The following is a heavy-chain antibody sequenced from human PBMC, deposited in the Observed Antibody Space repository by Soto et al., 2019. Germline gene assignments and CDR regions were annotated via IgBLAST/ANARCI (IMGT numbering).Heavy chain of an antibody. CDR3: AKDPFVVVPAAMPDY. CDR2: ISGSGGST. D-gene: IGHD2-2*01. CDR1: GFTFSSYA. V-gene: IGHV3-23*01. J-gene: IGHJ4*02. Sequence: PGGSLRLSCAASGFTFSSYAMSWVRQAPGKGLEWVTAISGSGGSTYYADSVKGRFTIPRDNSKNTLYLQMNSLRADDTAVYYCAKDPFVVVPAAMPDYWGQGTLVTVSS.